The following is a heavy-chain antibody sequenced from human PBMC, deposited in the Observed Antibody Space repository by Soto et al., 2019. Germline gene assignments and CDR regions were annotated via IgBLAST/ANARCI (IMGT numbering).Heavy chain of an antibody. CDR2: IIPIFGTA. CDR1: GGTFSSYA. D-gene: IGHD3-9*01. J-gene: IGHJ5*02. CDR3: ARLRYFDWLTGGEPNWFDP. Sequence: ASVKVSCKASGGTFSSYAISWVRQAPGQGLEWMGGIIPIFGTANYAQKFQGRVTITADESTSTAYMELSSLRSEDTAVYYCARLRYFDWLTGGEPNWFDPWGQGTLVTVSS. V-gene: IGHV1-69*13.